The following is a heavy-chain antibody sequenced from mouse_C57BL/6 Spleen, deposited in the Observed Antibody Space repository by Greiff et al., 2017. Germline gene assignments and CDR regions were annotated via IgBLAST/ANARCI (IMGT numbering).Heavy chain of an antibody. CDR1: GYTFTSYG. CDR2: IYPRSGNT. J-gene: IGHJ4*01. D-gene: IGHD2-3*01. CDR3: ARSGDGYAMDY. V-gene: IGHV1-81*01. Sequence: VQLQQSGAELARPGASVKLSCKASGYTFTSYGISWVNQSTGQGLEWIGAIYPRSGNTYYNEKFKGKVTLTADNSSSTAYMGLRSLTSEDSAVYLCARSGDGYAMDYWGQGTSVTVSS.